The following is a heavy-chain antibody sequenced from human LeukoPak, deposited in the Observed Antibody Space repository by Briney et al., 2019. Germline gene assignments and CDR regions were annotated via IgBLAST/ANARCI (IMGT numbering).Heavy chain of an antibody. CDR1: GFTFSSYW. V-gene: IGHV3-74*01. CDR3: AKGGGDSPFDY. CDR2: INSDGSST. Sequence: GGSLRLSCAASGFTFSSYWMHWVRQAPGKGLVWVSRINSDGSSTSYADSVKGRFTISRDNAKSTLYLQMNSLRAEDTAVYYCAKGGGDSPFDYWGQGTLVTVSS. J-gene: IGHJ4*02. D-gene: IGHD4-23*01.